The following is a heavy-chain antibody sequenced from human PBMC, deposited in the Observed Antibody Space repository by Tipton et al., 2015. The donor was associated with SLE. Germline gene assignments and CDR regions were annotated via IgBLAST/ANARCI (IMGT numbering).Heavy chain of an antibody. CDR1: GGSISSRNW. CDR3: AKVQAYEGFDP. CDR2: IDHSGST. V-gene: IGHV4-4*02. J-gene: IGHJ5*02. Sequence: TLSLTCAVYGGSISSRNWWSWIRQPPGKGLEWIGEIDHSGSTNYNPSLESRVTISIDKSRNQFSLKLNSVTAADTAVYYCAKVQAYEGFDPWGQGTLVTVSS. D-gene: IGHD3-16*01.